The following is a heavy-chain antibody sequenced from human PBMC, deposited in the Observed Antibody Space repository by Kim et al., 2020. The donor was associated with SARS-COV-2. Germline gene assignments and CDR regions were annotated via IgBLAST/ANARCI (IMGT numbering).Heavy chain of an antibody. V-gene: IGHV1-69*04. D-gene: IGHD6-13*01. CDR1: GGTFSSYA. CDR3: ARDRGGGIAAAGQYFDY. J-gene: IGHJ4*01. Sequence: SVKVSCKASGGTFSSYAISWVRQAPGQGLEWMGRSIPILGIANYAQKFQGRVTITADKSTSTAYMELSSLRSEDTAVYYCARDRGGGIAAAGQYFDYRG. CDR2: SIPILGIA.